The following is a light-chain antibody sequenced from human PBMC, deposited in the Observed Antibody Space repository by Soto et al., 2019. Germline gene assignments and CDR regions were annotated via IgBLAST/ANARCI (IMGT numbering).Light chain of an antibody. J-gene: IGKJ1*01. CDR2: KAS. Sequence: DIQMTQSPSTLSGSVGDRVTITCRASQTISSWLAWYQQKPGKAPKLLIYKASTLKSGVPSRLSGSGSGTEFTLTISSLQPDDFATYYCQHYNSYSDAFSQGTKVDIK. V-gene: IGKV1-5*03. CDR1: QTISSW. CDR3: QHYNSYSDA.